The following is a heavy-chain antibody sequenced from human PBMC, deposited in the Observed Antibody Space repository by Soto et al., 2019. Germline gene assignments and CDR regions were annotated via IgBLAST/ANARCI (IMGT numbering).Heavy chain of an antibody. CDR1: GLTFSSYA. J-gene: IGHJ4*02. CDR3: ARTYYYDSTGYYRTFDY. D-gene: IGHD3-22*01. Sequence: EVQLLESGGGLVQPGGSLRLSCAASGLTFSSYAMSWVRLAPGKGLEWVSVAGPSGSSTYYADSVKGRFTISRDNSKNTLYLQINSLRAADTALYFCARTYYYDSTGYYRTFDYWGQGTLVTVSS. CDR2: AGPSGSST. V-gene: IGHV3-23*01.